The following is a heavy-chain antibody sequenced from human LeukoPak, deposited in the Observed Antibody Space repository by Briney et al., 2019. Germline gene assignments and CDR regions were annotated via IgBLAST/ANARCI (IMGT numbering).Heavy chain of an antibody. J-gene: IGHJ5*02. CDR1: GYTFTSYD. D-gene: IGHD1-7*01. Sequence: GASVKVSCKASGYTFTSYDINWVRQAPGQGLEWMGWINPNSGGTNYAQKFQGRVTMTRDTSISTAYMELSRLRSDDTAVYYCARQRNWNYVRWFDPWGQGTLVTVSS. CDR2: INPNSGGT. CDR3: ARQRNWNYVRWFDP. V-gene: IGHV1-2*02.